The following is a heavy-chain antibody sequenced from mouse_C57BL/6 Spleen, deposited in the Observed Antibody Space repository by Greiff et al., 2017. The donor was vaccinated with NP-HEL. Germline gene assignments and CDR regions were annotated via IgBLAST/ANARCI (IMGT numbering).Heavy chain of an antibody. CDR3: ARAQGPGGGGFAY. CDR1: GYTFTSYW. J-gene: IGHJ3*01. CDR2: IDPNSGGT. V-gene: IGHV1-72*01. Sequence: QVQLQQPGAELVKPGASVKLSCKASGYTFTSYWMHWVKQRPGRGLEWIGRIDPNSGGTKYNEKFKSKATLTVDKPSSTAYMQLSSLTSEDSVVYYCARAQGPGGGGFAYWGQGTLVTVSA.